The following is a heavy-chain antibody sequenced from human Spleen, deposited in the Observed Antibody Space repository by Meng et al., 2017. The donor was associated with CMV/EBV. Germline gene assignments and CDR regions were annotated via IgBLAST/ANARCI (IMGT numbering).Heavy chain of an antibody. CDR3: ARDNNPEAAGTWTYYYGMDV. D-gene: IGHD6-13*01. J-gene: IGHJ6*02. CDR1: GFTFSSYW. V-gene: IGHV3-7*01. Sequence: GGSLRLSCAASGFTFSSYWMSWVRQAPGKGLEWVANIKQDGSEKYYVDSVKGRFTISRDNAKNSLYLQMNSLRVEDTAVYYCARDNNPEAAGTWTYYYGMDVWGQGTTVTVSS. CDR2: IKQDGSEK.